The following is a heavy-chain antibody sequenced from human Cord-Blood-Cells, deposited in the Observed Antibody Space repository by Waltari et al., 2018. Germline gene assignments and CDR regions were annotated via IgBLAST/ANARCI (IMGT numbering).Heavy chain of an antibody. Sequence: EVQLVESGGGLVQPGGSLRLSCAASGFTFSSYWMCWVRQAPGKGLEWVANIKQDGSEKYYVDSVKGRFTISRDNAKNSLYLQMNSLRAEDTAVYYCARAGPNWYFDLWGRGTLVTVSS. V-gene: IGHV3-7*01. CDR1: GFTFSSYW. CDR2: IKQDGSEK. J-gene: IGHJ2*01. CDR3: ARAGPNWYFDL.